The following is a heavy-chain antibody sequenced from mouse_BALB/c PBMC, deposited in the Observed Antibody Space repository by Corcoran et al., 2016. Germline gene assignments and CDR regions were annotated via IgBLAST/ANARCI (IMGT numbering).Heavy chain of an antibody. CDR2: INTYTGEA. Sequence: QIQLVQSGPELKKPGETVKISCKASGYTFTNYGMNWVKQAPGKGLKWMGWINTYTGEATYADDFKGRFAFSLETSASTAYLQINNLKNEDTATYFGARSASIRLRRYYRMDYWGQGTSVTVSA. J-gene: IGHJ4*01. D-gene: IGHD2-4*01. V-gene: IGHV9-3-1*01. CDR1: GYTFTNYG. CDR3: ARSASIRLRRYYRMDY.